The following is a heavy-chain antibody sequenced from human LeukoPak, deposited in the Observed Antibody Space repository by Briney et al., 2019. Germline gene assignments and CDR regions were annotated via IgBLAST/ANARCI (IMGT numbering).Heavy chain of an antibody. J-gene: IGHJ4*02. D-gene: IGHD2-15*01. Sequence: GGSLRLSCAASGFTFSSYGMHWVRQAPGKGLEWVAVISYDGSNKYYADSVKGRFTISRDNSKNTLYLQMNSLRAEDTAVYHCAKDQGYCSGGSCYSGDYWGQGTLATVSS. CDR1: GFTFSSYG. CDR3: AKDQGYCSGGSCYSGDY. CDR2: ISYDGSNK. V-gene: IGHV3-30*18.